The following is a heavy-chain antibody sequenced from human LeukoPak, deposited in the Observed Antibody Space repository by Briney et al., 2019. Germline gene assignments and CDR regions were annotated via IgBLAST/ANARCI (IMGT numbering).Heavy chain of an antibody. Sequence: PSETLSLTCTVYGGSFSDYYWSWIRQSPGKGLEWIGEINHRGSTNYNPSLKSRVTISVDTSKNQFSLRLSSVTAADTAVYYCARSAIDVYYYDSRADKDAFDIWGQGTMVTVSS. J-gene: IGHJ3*02. D-gene: IGHD3-22*01. CDR3: ARSAIDVYYYDSRADKDAFDI. CDR1: GGSFSDYY. V-gene: IGHV4-34*01. CDR2: INHRGST.